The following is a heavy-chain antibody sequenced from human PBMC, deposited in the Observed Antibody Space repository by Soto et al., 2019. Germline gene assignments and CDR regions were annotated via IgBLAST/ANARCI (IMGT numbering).Heavy chain of an antibody. V-gene: IGHV3-30*18. D-gene: IGHD1-1*01. CDR3: AKPPVPKWNELDY. CDR2: ISDDGSKT. Sequence: GGSLRLSCAASGFTFSDYYMSWIRQAPGQGLEWVAAISDDGSKTYYPDSVKGRFTISRDNSKNTMCLQMNSLRAEDTAVYYCAKPPVPKWNELDYWGQGTLVTVSS. J-gene: IGHJ4*02. CDR1: GFTFSDYY.